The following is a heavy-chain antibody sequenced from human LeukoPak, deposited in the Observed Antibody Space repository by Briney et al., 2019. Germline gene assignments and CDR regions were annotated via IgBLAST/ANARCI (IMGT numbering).Heavy chain of an antibody. J-gene: IGHJ6*03. V-gene: IGHV4-34*01. CDR2: INHSGST. CDR1: GVSFSGYY. D-gene: IGHD5-18*01. Sequence: SETLSLTCAVYGVSFSGYYWSWIRQPPGKGLEWIGEINHSGSTNYNPSLKSRVTISVDTSKNQFSLKLSSVTAADTAVYYCARRPRLWTYYCMDVWGKGTTVTISS. CDR3: ARRPRLWTYYCMDV.